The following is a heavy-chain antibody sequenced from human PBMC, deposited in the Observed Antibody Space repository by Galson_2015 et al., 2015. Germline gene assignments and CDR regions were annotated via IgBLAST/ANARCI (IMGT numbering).Heavy chain of an antibody. D-gene: IGHD1-1*01. CDR3: ARGVRAGTDPGPWNAFDI. V-gene: IGHV4-30-4*01. J-gene: IGHJ3*02. CDR2: IYYSGST. CDR1: GGSISSGDYY. Sequence: TLSLTCTVSGGSISSGDYYWSWIRQPPGKGLEWIGYIYYSGSTYYNPSLKSRVTISVDTSKNQFSLKLSSVTAADTAVYYCARGVRAGTDPGPWNAFDIWGQGTMVTVSS.